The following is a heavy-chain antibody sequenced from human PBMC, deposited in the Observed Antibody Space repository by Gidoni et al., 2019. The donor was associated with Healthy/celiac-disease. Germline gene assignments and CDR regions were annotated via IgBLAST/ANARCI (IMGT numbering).Heavy chain of an antibody. CDR2: LNPNSGNT. D-gene: IGHD5-12*01. CDR3: ARWRLRLPQYNWFDP. J-gene: IGHJ5*02. V-gene: IGHV1-8*01. CDR1: GYTFTRSD. Sequence: QVQLVQSGAEVKKPGASVKVSCRASGYTFTRSDINWVRQAPGQGLEWMGWLNPNSGNTGYAPKFQGRVTMTRNTSISTAYMELSSLRSEDTAVYYCARWRLRLPQYNWFDPWGQGTLVTVSS.